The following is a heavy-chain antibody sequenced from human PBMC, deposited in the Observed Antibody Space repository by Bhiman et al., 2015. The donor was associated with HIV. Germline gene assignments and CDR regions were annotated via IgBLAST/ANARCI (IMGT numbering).Heavy chain of an antibody. CDR1: GFTFSSYA. Sequence: QVQLVESGGGVVQPGRSLRLSCAASGFTFSSYAMHWVRQAPGKGLEWVAVISYDGSNKYYADSVKGRFTISRDNSKNTLYLQMNSLRADDTAVYYCARGERGIAAAAYFDYWGQGTLVTV. CDR3: ARGERGIAAAAYFDY. D-gene: IGHD6-13*01. J-gene: IGHJ4*02. V-gene: IGHV3-30*04. CDR2: ISYDGSNK.